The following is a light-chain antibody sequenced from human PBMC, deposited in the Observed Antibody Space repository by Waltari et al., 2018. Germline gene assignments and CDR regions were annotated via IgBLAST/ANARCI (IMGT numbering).Light chain of an antibody. CDR3: QQYNNWPPWT. CDR2: VAS. Sequence: EIVMTQSPATLSVSPGERATLACRASQSVSSNLAWYQQKPGQAPRLLIYVASTRATGIPARFSRSGSGTEFTLTISSMQSEDFAVYYCQQYNNWPPWTFGQGTKVEIK. J-gene: IGKJ1*01. V-gene: IGKV3-15*01. CDR1: QSVSSN.